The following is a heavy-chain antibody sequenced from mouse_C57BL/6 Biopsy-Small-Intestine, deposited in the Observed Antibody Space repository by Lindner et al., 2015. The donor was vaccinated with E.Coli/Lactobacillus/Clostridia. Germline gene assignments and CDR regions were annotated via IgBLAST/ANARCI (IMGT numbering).Heavy chain of an antibody. CDR1: GYTFTSYT. CDR2: INPSSGYT. Sequence: VQLQESGAELARPGDSVKMSCKASGYTFTSYTMHWVKQRPGQGLEWIGYINPSSGYTKYNQKFKDKATLTADKSSSTAYMQLSSLTTEDSAIYFCVRRPFDYWGQGTTLTVSS. V-gene: IGHV1-4*01. J-gene: IGHJ2*01. CDR3: VRRPFDY.